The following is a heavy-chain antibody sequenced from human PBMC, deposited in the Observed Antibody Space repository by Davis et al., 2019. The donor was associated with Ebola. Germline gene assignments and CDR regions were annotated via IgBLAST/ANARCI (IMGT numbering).Heavy chain of an antibody. CDR2: ISGSGGST. CDR1: GFTFSSYA. V-gene: IGHV3-23*01. Sequence: PGGSLRLSCAASGFTFSSYAMSWVRQAPGKGLEWVSAISGSGGSTYYADSVKGRFTISRDNSKNTLYLQMNSLRAEDTAVYYCAKDPSVVPAAILFDYWGQGTLVTVSS. D-gene: IGHD2-2*02. J-gene: IGHJ4*02. CDR3: AKDPSVVPAAILFDY.